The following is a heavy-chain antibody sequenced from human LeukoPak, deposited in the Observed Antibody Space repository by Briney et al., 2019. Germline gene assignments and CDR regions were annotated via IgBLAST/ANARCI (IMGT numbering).Heavy chain of an antibody. CDR1: DYTFTNYG. D-gene: IGHD2-8*01. CDR3: ARTNLDCKNGVCYDY. CDR2: ISACNGKT. V-gene: IGHV1-18*01. Sequence: ASVKVSCKASDYTFTNYGISWVRQAPGQGLEWMGWISACNGKTYYAQNFQGRVTVTTDTSTSTAYMDLRSLRSDDTAVYYCARTNLDCKNGVCYDYWGQGTPVTVSS. J-gene: IGHJ4*02.